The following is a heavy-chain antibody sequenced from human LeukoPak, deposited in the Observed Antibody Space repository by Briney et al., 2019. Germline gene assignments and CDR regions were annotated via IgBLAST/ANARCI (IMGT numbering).Heavy chain of an antibody. J-gene: IGHJ4*02. Sequence: PGGSLRLSCAAYGFTFGSYAMSWVRQAPGKGLEWVSAISGSGGSTYYADSVKGRFTISRDNSKNTLYLQMNSLRAEDTAVYYCAKEIPYGIVVVPAATDWGQGTLVTVSS. D-gene: IGHD2-2*01. CDR1: GFTFGSYA. V-gene: IGHV3-23*01. CDR3: AKEIPYGIVVVPAATD. CDR2: ISGSGGST.